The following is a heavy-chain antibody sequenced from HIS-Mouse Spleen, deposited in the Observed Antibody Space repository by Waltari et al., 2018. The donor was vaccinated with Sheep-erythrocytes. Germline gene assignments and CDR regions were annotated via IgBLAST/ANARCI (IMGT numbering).Heavy chain of an antibody. V-gene: IGHV3-30*04. J-gene: IGHJ3*02. Sequence: QVQLVESGGGVVQPGRSLRLSCAASGFTFSTFAMCWVRQAPGKGLEWVAVISYDGSNKYYADSVKGRFTISRDNSKNTLYLQMNSLRAEDTAVYYCARALLRHIAARAFDIWGQGTMVTVSS. CDR3: ARALLRHIAARAFDI. CDR1: GFTFSTFA. CDR2: ISYDGSNK. D-gene: IGHD6-6*01.